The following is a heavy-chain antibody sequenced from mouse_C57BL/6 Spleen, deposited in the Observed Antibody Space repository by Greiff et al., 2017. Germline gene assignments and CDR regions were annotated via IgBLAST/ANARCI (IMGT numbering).Heavy chain of an antibody. CDR1: GFTFSSYG. Sequence: EVKVVESGGDLVKPGGSLKLSCAASGFTFSSYGMSWVRQTPDKRLEWVATISSGGSYTYYPDSVKGRFTISRDNAKNTLYLQMSSLKSEDTAMYYCARLITTVPGFDYWGQGTTLTVSS. J-gene: IGHJ2*01. D-gene: IGHD1-1*01. V-gene: IGHV5-6*01. CDR3: ARLITTVPGFDY. CDR2: ISSGGSYT.